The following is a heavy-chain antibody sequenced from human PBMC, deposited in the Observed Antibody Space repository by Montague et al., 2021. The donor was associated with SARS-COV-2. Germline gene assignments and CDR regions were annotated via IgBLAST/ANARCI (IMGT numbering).Heavy chain of an antibody. CDR3: ARANYYVMTSKAYAMDV. V-gene: IGHV4-31*03. CDR2: IFYRGGT. D-gene: IGHD3-16*01. Sequence: TLSLTCTVSGGSISSGGYYWSWVRQPPGKGLDWIGDIFYRGGTYYNPSLKSRVSMSVDTSKIQFSLNLTSVTAADTAVYYCARANYYVMTSKAYAMDVWGQGTTVTVSS. CDR1: GGSISSGGYY. J-gene: IGHJ6*02.